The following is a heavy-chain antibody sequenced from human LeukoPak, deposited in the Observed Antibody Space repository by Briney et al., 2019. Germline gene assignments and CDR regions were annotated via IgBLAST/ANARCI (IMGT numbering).Heavy chain of an antibody. J-gene: IGHJ5*02. V-gene: IGHV3-21*01. D-gene: IGHD3-10*01. Sequence: GGSLRLSCAASGFTFSSYNMNWVRQAPGKGLEWVSSISFSSSYIYHADSVKGRFTISRDNAKNSLYLQMNSLRAEDTAVYYCARAGFPGWFDPWGQGTLVTVSS. CDR3: ARAGFPGWFDP. CDR1: GFTFSSYN. CDR2: ISFSSSYI.